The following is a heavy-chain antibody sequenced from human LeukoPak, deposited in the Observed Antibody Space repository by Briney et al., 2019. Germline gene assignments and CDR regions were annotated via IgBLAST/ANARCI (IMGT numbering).Heavy chain of an antibody. CDR3: AKDRLLWFGELLYTHRGDY. CDR1: GFTFSSYA. D-gene: IGHD3-10*01. CDR2: ISGSGGST. Sequence: GGSLRLSCAASGFTFSSYAMSWVRQAPGKGLEWVSAISGSGGSTYYADSVKGRFTISRDNSKNTLYLQMNSLRAEDTAVYYCAKDRLLWFGELLYTHRGDYWGQGTLVTVSS. V-gene: IGHV3-23*01. J-gene: IGHJ4*02.